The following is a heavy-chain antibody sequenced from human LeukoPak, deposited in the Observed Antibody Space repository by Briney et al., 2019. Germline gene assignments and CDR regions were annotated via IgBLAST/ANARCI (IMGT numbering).Heavy chain of an antibody. D-gene: IGHD3-10*01. V-gene: IGHV5-51*01. CDR3: ARHSPGWMVRPYCFDS. J-gene: IGHJ4*02. Sequence: PGESLKISCKGSGYSFTDYWIAWVRQMPGKGLEWMGFVYPADSDSRYSPSFHGQVTISADKSISTAYLQWNSLKASDTAIYYCARHSPGWMVRPYCFDSWGQGTLVTVSS. CDR1: GYSFTDYW. CDR2: VYPADSDS.